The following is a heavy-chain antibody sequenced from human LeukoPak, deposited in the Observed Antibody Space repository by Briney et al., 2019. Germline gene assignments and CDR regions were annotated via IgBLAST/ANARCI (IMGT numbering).Heavy chain of an antibody. J-gene: IGHJ5*02. CDR3: ARVRYSSRFDP. CDR1: GGSFSGYY. CDR2: INHSGST. V-gene: IGHV4-34*01. Sequence: PSETLSLTCAVYGGSFSGYYWSWIRQPPGKGLEWIGEINHSGSTNYNPPLKSRVTISVDTSKNQFSLKLSSVTAADTAVYYCARVRYSSRFDPWGQGTLVTVSS. D-gene: IGHD6-13*01.